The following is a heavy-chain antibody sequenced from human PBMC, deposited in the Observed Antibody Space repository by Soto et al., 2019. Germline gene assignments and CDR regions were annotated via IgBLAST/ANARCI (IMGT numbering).Heavy chain of an antibody. CDR1: GFTLSGHG. V-gene: IGHV3-30*03. D-gene: IGHD3-10*01. CDR3: AREKSSGYYRSFDY. J-gene: IGHJ4*02. Sequence: QVQLVASGGGVVQPGRSLSLSCAASGFTLSGHGLHWVRQAPGRGLEWVAVVTYDDTERHYPDSVKGRFTITRDKSKNTLYLQMNSVRVEAAAMYYCAREKSSGYYRSFDYWGQGTLVIVSS. CDR2: VTYDDTER.